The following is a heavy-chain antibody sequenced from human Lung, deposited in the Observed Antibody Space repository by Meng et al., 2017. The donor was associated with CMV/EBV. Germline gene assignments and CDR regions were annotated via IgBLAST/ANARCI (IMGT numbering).Heavy chain of an antibody. CDR1: GYTFSGHY. D-gene: IGHD2-15*01. CDR2: INPDSGGT. J-gene: IGHJ3*01. CDR3: SRGAPFFRAACDL. Sequence: ASXXVFXKASGYTFSGHYINWVRQAPGQGLQWMGWINPDSGGTRYSQKFQYRVTMTRDTSINTAYMELSRLGSDDTAVYYCSRGAPFFRAACDLWGQGTMVTVSS. V-gene: IGHV1-2*02.